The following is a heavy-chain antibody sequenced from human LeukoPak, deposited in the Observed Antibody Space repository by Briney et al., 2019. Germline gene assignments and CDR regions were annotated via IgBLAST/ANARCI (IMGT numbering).Heavy chain of an antibody. CDR1: GGSISSSSAY. CDR2: IYYSKNT. Sequence: SEALSLTRTVSGGSISSSSAYWGWIRQPPGKGLEWIGSIYYSKNTYYNPSLKSRVTISADTSKNQFSLTLGSVSATDTAVYYCVSPRGFSYGYFDYWGQGTLVTVSS. CDR3: VSPRGFSYGYFDY. V-gene: IGHV4-39*01. D-gene: IGHD5-18*01. J-gene: IGHJ4*02.